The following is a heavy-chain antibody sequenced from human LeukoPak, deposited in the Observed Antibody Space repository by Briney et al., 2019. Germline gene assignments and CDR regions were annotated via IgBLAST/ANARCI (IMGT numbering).Heavy chain of an antibody. CDR2: ISPSGGST. CDR1: GYTFTSNY. J-gene: IGHJ4*02. V-gene: IGHV1-46*01. CDR3: ARDRGSFDY. Sequence: ASVKVSCKAFGYTFTSNYMHWVRQAPGQGPEWMGVISPSGGSTTYAQKFQGRVTMTRDMSTSTVYMELSSLRSEDTAVYYCARDRGSFDYWGQGTLVTVSS. D-gene: IGHD3-10*01.